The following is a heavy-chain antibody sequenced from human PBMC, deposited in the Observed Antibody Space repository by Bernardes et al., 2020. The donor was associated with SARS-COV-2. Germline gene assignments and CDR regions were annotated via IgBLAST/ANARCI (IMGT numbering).Heavy chain of an antibody. CDR2: IYYNGTT. Sequence: SETLSLTCTVSGGSMTNFYWTWIRQPPGKGLEWIGYIYYNGTTNYNPSLRSRVTISVDTSKNQFSLNLSSVTPADTAVYYCARDLTGRSSRGFDPWGRGTLVSVSS. CDR1: GGSMTNFY. V-gene: IGHV4-59*01. CDR3: ARDLTGRSSRGFDP. J-gene: IGHJ5*02. D-gene: IGHD2-2*01.